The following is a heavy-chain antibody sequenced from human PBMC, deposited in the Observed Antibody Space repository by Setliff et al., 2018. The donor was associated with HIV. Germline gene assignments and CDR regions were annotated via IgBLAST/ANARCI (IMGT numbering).Heavy chain of an antibody. Sequence: SETLSLTCAVYGGSFSGYYWTWIRQPPGKGLEWIGDINHRGDTKYNPSLRSRVIISVDKSKNQFSLKLISLTAEDTAIYYCARDYNYIFDSWGQGVLVTVSS. J-gene: IGHJ4*02. V-gene: IGHV4-34*01. CDR2: INHRGDT. CDR3: ARDYNYIFDS. CDR1: GGSFSGYY. D-gene: IGHD3-10*01.